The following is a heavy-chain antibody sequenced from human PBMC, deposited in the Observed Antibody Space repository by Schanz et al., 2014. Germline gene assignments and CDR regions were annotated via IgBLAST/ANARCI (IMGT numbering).Heavy chain of an antibody. J-gene: IGHJ4*02. CDR1: GFSFSDYW. CDR2: ISSGGTTI. D-gene: IGHD3-10*01. CDR3: ARALWFGELDTPYFDY. Sequence: EVQLVESEGGLVQPGGSLRLSCEGSGFSFSDYWMGWVRQAPGKGLEWIAYISSGGTTIYYADSVKGRFTISRDNAKNSLYLQMNSLRDEDTAVYYCARALWFGELDTPYFDYWGQGTLVTVSS. V-gene: IGHV3-48*02.